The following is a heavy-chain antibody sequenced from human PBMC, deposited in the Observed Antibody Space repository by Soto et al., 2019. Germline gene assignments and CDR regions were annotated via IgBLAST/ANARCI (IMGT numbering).Heavy chain of an antibody. J-gene: IGHJ6*02. CDR2: IYYTGST. CDR3: ARTLTDSSGWEPYYYYGMHV. Sequence: QVQLQESGPGLVKPSETLSLTCTVSGGSISSYYWSWIRQPPGKGLEWIGYIYYTGSTKYNPALKSRVTISVDTSKNQFSLKLRSVTAADTAVYYCARTLTDSSGWEPYYYYGMHVWGQGTTVTVSS. V-gene: IGHV4-59*01. CDR1: GGSISSYY. D-gene: IGHD6-19*01.